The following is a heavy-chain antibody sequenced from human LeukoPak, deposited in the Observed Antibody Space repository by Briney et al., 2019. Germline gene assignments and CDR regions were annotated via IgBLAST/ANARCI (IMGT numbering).Heavy chain of an antibody. D-gene: IGHD3-22*01. J-gene: IGHJ4*02. V-gene: IGHV1-46*01. CDR1: GYTFTSYY. Sequence: ASVKVSCKASGYTFTSYYMHWVRQAPGQGLEWMGIINPSGGSTSYAQKFQGRVTMTRDMSTSTVYMELSSLRSEDTAVYYCARDERYDSSGYPFDCWGQGTLVTVSS. CDR2: INPSGGST. CDR3: ARDERYDSSGYPFDC.